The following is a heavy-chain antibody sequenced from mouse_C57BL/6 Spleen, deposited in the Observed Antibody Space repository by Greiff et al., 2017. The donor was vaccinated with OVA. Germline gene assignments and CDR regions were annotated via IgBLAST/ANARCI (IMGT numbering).Heavy chain of an antibody. CDR2: IYPGDGDT. D-gene: IGHD5-2*01. J-gene: IGHJ2*01. V-gene: IGHV1-82*01. Sequence: QVQLQQSGPELVKPGASVKLSCKASGYAFSSSWMNWVKQRPGKGLEWIGRIYPGDGDTNYNGKFKGKATLTADKSSSTAYMQLSSLTSEDSAVYFCALCEYNEMKFAYWGQGTTLTVSS. CDR1: GYAFSSSW. CDR3: ALCEYNEMKFAY.